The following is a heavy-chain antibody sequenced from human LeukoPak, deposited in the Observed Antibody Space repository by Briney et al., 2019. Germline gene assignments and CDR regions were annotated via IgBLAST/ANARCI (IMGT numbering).Heavy chain of an antibody. CDR2: ISYDGSNK. CDR1: GITFSSNA. J-gene: IGHJ4*02. D-gene: IGHD3-16*01. Sequence: GRSLRLSCAASGITFSSNAMHWVRQAPGKGLEWVAVISYDGSNKYYADSVKGRFTISRDNSKNTLYLQMNSLSTEDTAVYYCARDTYVDTYRGPLDWGQGTLVIVSS. V-gene: IGHV3-30-3*01. CDR3: ARDTYVDTYRGPLD.